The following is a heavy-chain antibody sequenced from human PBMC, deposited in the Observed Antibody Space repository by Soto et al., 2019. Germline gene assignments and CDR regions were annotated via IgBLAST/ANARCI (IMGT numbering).Heavy chain of an antibody. CDR2: ISYDGSNK. CDR3: AKDLLRPGRAYGMDV. Sequence: QVQLVESGGGVVQPGRSLRLSCAASGFTFSSYGMHWVRQAPGKGLEWVAVISYDGSNKYYADSVKGRFTISRDNSKNTLYLQMNSLRVEDTAVYYCAKDLLRPGRAYGMDVWGQGNTVTVSS. CDR1: GFTFSSYG. V-gene: IGHV3-30*18. J-gene: IGHJ6*02.